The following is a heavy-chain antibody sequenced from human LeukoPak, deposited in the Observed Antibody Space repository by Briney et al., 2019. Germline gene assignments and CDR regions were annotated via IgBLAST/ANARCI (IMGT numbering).Heavy chain of an antibody. CDR1: GGSFSSYY. Sequence: SETLSLTCAVYGGSFSSYYWSWIRQPPGKGLEWIGEINHSGSTNYNPSLKSRVTISVDTSKNQFSLKLSSVTAADTAVYYCARGPTKSRDSSSWYLKYWGQGTLVTVSS. V-gene: IGHV4-34*01. CDR3: ARGPTKSRDSSSWYLKY. CDR2: INHSGST. J-gene: IGHJ4*02. D-gene: IGHD6-13*01.